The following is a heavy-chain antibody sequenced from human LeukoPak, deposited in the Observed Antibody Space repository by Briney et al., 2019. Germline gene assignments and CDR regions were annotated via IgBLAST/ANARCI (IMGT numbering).Heavy chain of an antibody. V-gene: IGHV1-2*02. CDR3: ARGGSTDSIHSCGGNCYFLDY. CDR1: GYTFTSYA. Sequence: ASVKVSCKASGYTFTSYAIHWVRQAPGQGLEWMGWINPNSGGTNYAQKFQGRVIMTRDTSISTAYMELSRLGSDDTAVYYCARGGSTDSIHSCGGNCYFLDYWGQGTLVTVSS. J-gene: IGHJ4*02. D-gene: IGHD2-21*02. CDR2: INPNSGGT.